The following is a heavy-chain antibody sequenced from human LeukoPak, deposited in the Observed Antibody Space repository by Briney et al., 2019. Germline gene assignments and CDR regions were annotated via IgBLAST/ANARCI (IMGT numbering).Heavy chain of an antibody. CDR2: ISYDGSNK. V-gene: IGHV3-30-3*01. Sequence: TGGSLRLSCAASGFTFSSYAMHWVRQAPGKGLEWVAVISYDGSNKYYADSVKGRFTISRDNSKNTLYLQMNSLRAEDTAVYYCARDPYGGYSYGYFPFAVDYWGQGTLVAVSS. D-gene: IGHD5-18*01. CDR1: GFTFSSYA. CDR3: ARDPYGGYSYGYFPFAVDY. J-gene: IGHJ4*02.